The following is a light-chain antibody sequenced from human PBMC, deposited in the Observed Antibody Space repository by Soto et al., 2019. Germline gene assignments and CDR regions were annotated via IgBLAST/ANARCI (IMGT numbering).Light chain of an antibody. Sequence: EIVMTQSPATLSVSPGVSATLSCRASQRVSSNLAWYRQKPGQPPTLLIYRASTRATGIPATFSVSESGTEYTLTISSLQSEDYAFYYCQQYNKWPYTFGQGTKLEI. CDR3: QQYNKWPYT. J-gene: IGKJ2*01. CDR2: RAS. V-gene: IGKV3-15*01. CDR1: QRVSSN.